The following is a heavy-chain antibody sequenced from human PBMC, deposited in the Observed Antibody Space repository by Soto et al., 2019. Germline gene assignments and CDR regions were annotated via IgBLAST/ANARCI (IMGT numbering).Heavy chain of an antibody. CDR2: INSDGSST. V-gene: IGHV3-74*01. Sequence: PGGSLRLSCAASGFTCSSYWMHWVRQAPGKGLVWVSRINSDGSSTNYADSVKGRFTISRDTSTSTAYMELRTLTSDDSAVYYCATEGSRSGRPRPHTYLDYWGQGTLVTVSS. CDR1: GFTCSSYW. CDR3: ATEGSRSGRPRPHTYLDY. J-gene: IGHJ4*02. D-gene: IGHD2-15*01.